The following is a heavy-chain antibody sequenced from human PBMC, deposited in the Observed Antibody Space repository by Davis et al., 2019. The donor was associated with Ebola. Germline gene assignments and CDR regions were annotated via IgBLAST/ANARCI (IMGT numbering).Heavy chain of an antibody. CDR2: IRYDGSAK. Sequence: GESLKISCAPSGVSFSAYVMHWVRQAPARRLEWVAFIRYDGSAKFYADSVKGRFTISRDNSKNTLYLQMNYLRAEDTAVYYCATDCSHSTSCDWGQGTLVTVSS. CDR1: GVSFSAYV. V-gene: IGHV3-30*02. CDR3: ATDCSHSTSCD. D-gene: IGHD2-2*01. J-gene: IGHJ4*02.